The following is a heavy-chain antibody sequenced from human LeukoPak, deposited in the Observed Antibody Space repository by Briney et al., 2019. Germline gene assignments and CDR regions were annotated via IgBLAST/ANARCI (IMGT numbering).Heavy chain of an antibody. J-gene: IGHJ4*02. CDR1: GFTFRSYG. Sequence: GGSLRLSCAASGFTFRSYGMHWVRQAPGKGLVWVAFIRYDGSDKYYTDSVKGRFTISRDNSNNTLYLQMNSLRAEDTAVYYCAKDGDGYYGSGSYSEYWGQGTLVTVSS. V-gene: IGHV3-30*02. CDR2: IRYDGSDK. D-gene: IGHD3-10*01. CDR3: AKDGDGYYGSGSYSEY.